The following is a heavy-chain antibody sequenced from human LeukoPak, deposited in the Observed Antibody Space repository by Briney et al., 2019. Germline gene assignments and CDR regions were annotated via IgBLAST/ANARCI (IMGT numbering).Heavy chain of an antibody. J-gene: IGHJ3*02. CDR1: GGSISSSSYY. Sequence: IPSETLSLTCTVSGGSISSSSYYWGWIRQPPGKGLEWIGSIYYSGSTYYNPSLKSRVTISVDTSKNQFSLKLSSVTAADTAVYYCARVGSQRIFGEEQIWGQGTMVTVSS. V-gene: IGHV4-39*07. CDR3: ARVGSQRIFGEEQI. CDR2: IYYSGST. D-gene: IGHD3-3*02.